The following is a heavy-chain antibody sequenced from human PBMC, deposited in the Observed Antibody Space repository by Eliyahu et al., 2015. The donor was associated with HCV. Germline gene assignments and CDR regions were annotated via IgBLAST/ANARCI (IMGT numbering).Heavy chain of an antibody. CDR3: ARPRYNWNYDYYYYGMDV. J-gene: IGHJ6*02. V-gene: IGHV1-69*01. CDR2: IIPIFGTA. D-gene: IGHD1-7*01. Sequence: QVQLVQSGAEVKKPGSSVKVSCXASGXTFSSYAISWVRQAPGQGLEWMGGIIPIFGTANYAQKFQGRVTITADESTSTAYMELSSLRSEDTAVYYCARPRYNWNYDYYYYGMDVWGQGTTVTVSS. CDR1: GXTFSSYA.